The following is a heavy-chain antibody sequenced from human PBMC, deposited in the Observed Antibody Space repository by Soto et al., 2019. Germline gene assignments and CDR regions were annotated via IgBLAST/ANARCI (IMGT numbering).Heavy chain of an antibody. CDR1: GYTFTSYD. CDR2: MNPNSGNT. Sequence: ASVKVSCKASGYTFTSYDINWLRQATGQGLEWMGWMNPNSGNTGYAQKFQGRVTMTRNTSISTAYMELSSLRSEDTAVYYCARGGRYDILTGYANAFDIWGQGTMVTVSS. CDR3: ARGGRYDILTGYANAFDI. D-gene: IGHD3-9*01. V-gene: IGHV1-8*01. J-gene: IGHJ3*02.